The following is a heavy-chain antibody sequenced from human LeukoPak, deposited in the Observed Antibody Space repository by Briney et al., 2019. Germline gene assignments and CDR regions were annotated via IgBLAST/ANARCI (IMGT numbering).Heavy chain of an antibody. CDR1: GYTFTSYG. CDR2: ISAYNGNT. J-gene: IGHJ4*02. V-gene: IGHV1-18*01. Sequence: ASVKVSCKASGYTFTSYGISWVRQAPGQGLEWMGWISAYNGNTNYAQKLQGRVTMTTDTSTSTAYMELRSLRSDDTAVYYCARDLLGSSWNPGLDYWGQGTLVTVSS. D-gene: IGHD6-13*01. CDR3: ARDLLGSSWNPGLDY.